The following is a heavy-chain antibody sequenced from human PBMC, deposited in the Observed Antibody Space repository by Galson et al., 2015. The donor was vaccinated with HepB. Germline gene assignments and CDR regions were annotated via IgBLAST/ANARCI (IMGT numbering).Heavy chain of an antibody. CDR3: ARVVLSGSYWYFDS. CDR2: ISTTGTNI. CDR1: GFTFSSFT. J-gene: IGHJ4*02. Sequence: SLRLSCAASGFTFSSFTMNWVRQAPGKRLEWVSYISTTGTNIFYVDSVKGRFAVSRDNAKNSLYLQMNSLRAEDTAIYCCARVVLSGSYWYFDSWGQGTLVTVSS. V-gene: IGHV3-48*01. D-gene: IGHD1-26*01.